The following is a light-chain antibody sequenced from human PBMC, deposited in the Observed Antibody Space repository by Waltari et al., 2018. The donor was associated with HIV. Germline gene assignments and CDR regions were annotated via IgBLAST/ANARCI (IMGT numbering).Light chain of an antibody. CDR3: QQYFGIPLT. CDR2: WAS. CDR1: KSILNTSKKKNY. Sequence: DIVMTQSPESLAVSLGERASITCRSSKSILNTSKKKNYLAWYQVKPGQAPRLLIYWASTRESGVPGRFSGSASGTDFTLTITSLQAEDVATYYCQQYFGIPLTFGGGTKV. V-gene: IGKV4-1*01. J-gene: IGKJ4*01.